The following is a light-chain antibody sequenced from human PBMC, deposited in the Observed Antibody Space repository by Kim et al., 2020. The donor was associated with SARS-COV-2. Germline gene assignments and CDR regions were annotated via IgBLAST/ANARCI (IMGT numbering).Light chain of an antibody. V-gene: IGLV10-54*04. CDR2: RDN. Sequence: QAGLTQSPSVSMGLRQTATVTCTGDSNNVGNQGAVWLQLHQGHPPRLLSYRDNNRPSGISERFSASRSGNTASLTISGLQPEDEADYYCSSWDTNIPAWVFGGGTQLTVL. CDR3: SSWDTNIPAWV. CDR1: SNNVGNQG. J-gene: IGLJ3*02.